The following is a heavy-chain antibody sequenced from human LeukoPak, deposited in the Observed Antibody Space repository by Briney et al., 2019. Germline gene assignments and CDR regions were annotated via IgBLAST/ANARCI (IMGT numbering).Heavy chain of an antibody. V-gene: IGHV3-30*18. D-gene: IGHD3-22*01. J-gene: IGHJ4*02. CDR2: ISYDGSNK. CDR1: GFTFSSYG. Sequence: PGGSLRLSCAASGFTFSSYGMHWVRQAPGKGLEWVAVISYDGSNKYYADSVKGRFTISRDNSKNTLYLQMNSLRAEDTAVYYCAKDQYLPHDSSGSLDYWGQGTLVTVSS. CDR3: AKDQYLPHDSSGSLDY.